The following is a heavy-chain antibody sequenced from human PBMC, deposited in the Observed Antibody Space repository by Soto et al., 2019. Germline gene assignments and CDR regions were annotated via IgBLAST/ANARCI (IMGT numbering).Heavy chain of an antibody. Sequence: ASVKVSCKASGYTFTSYGMHWVRQAPGQGLEWMGWINPNSGGTNYAQKFQGRVTMTRDTSISTAYMELSRLRSDDTAVYYCARSPLDLYYYDSSGYYGYWGQGTLVTVSS. V-gene: IGHV1-2*02. D-gene: IGHD3-22*01. CDR2: INPNSGGT. CDR3: ARSPLDLYYYDSSGYYGY. J-gene: IGHJ4*02. CDR1: GYTFTSYG.